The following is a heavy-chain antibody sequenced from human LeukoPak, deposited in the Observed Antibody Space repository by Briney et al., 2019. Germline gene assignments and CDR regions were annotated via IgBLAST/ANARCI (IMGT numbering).Heavy chain of an antibody. CDR1: GGSFSGYY. J-gene: IGHJ4*02. D-gene: IGHD6-6*01. CDR2: INHSGST. CDR3: ARGTPARRSRFDY. Sequence: PSETPSLTCAVYGGSFSGYYWSWIRQPPGKGLEWIGEINHSGSTNYNPSLKSRVTISVDTSKNQFSLKLSSVTAADTAVYYCARGTPARRSRFDYWGQGTLVTVSS. V-gene: IGHV4-34*01.